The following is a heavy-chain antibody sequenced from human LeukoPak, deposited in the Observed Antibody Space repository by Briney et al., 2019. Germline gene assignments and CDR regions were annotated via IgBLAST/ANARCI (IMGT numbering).Heavy chain of an antibody. V-gene: IGHV4-34*01. CDR2: INHSGST. D-gene: IGHD3-10*01. CDR1: GGSFSGYY. J-gene: IGHJ4*02. Sequence: SETLSLTCAVYGGSFSGYYWSWIRQPPGKGVEWIGEINHSGSTNYNPSLKSRVTISVDTSKNQFSLKLSSVTAADTAVYYCARLWFGELLYEDYWGQGTLVTVSS. CDR3: ARLWFGELLYEDY.